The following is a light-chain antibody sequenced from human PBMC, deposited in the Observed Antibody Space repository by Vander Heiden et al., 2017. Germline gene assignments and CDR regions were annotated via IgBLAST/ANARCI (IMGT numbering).Light chain of an antibody. CDR2: LGA. V-gene: IGKV2-28*01. J-gene: IGKJ3*01. Sequence: DIEMTQSPLSLPVTPGEPAPISCRSSQSLLHSNGDNCLDWYLQETGQSPRLLSYLGANRASGVADRFSGSGSGTDFTMKISRVEAENVGVCYCRQALQTPHTFGHGTKVDIK. CDR1: QSLLHSNGDNC. CDR3: RQALQTPHT.